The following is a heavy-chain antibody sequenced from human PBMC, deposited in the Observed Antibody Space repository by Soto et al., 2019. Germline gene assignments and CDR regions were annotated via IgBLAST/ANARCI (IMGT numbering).Heavy chain of an antibody. V-gene: IGHV3-23*01. CDR2: ISGSGGST. J-gene: IGHJ4*02. CDR3: VTNYYGGGSDYYPVDY. Sequence: PGGSLRLSCAASGFTFSSYAMSWVRQAPGKGLEWVSGISGSGGSTYYADSVKGRFTISRDNSKNTLYLQMNSLRAEDTAVYYCVTNYYGGGSDYYPVDYWGQGTLVTVSS. CDR1: GFTFSSYA. D-gene: IGHD3-10*01.